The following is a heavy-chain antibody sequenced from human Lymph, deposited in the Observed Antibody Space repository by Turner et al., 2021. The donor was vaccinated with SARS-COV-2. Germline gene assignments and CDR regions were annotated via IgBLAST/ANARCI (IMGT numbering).Heavy chain of an antibody. Sequence: QVQVVQSGAEVKKPGASVKVPCKAPGYTFTGYYIHWVRQAPGQGLEWMGWINPNSGGTNYAQRFQGRVTITRDTSLSTAYMQLSRLRSGDTAVYYCARSRDLQSMVRGVDPFDYWGQGTLVTVSS. V-gene: IGHV1-2*02. CDR3: ARSRDLQSMVRGVDPFDY. J-gene: IGHJ4*02. CDR2: INPNSGGT. CDR1: GYTFTGYY. D-gene: IGHD3-10*01.